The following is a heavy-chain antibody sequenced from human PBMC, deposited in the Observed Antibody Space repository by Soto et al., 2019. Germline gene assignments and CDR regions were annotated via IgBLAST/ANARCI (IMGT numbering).Heavy chain of an antibody. CDR2: ISSSGSTI. D-gene: IGHD6-13*01. CDR3: AREGPLFWQQLAPLDY. V-gene: IGHV3-11*01. Sequence: GGSLRLSCAASGFTFSDYYMSWIRQAPGKGLEWVSYISSSGSTIYYADSVKGRFTISRDNAKNSLYLQMNSLRAEDTAVYYCAREGPLFWQQLAPLDYWGQGTLVTVS. CDR1: GFTFSDYY. J-gene: IGHJ4*02.